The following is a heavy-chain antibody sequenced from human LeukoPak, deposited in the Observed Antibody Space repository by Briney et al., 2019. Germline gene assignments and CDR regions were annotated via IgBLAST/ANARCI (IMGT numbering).Heavy chain of an antibody. D-gene: IGHD5-18*01. J-gene: IGHJ4*02. V-gene: IGHV1-69*05. CDR3: ARERDTALAPYLDY. Sequence: ASVTVSCKASGGTFSSYAISWVRQAPGQGLEWMGGIIPIFGTANYAQKLQGRVTMTTDTSTSTAYLEMRRLRFDDTAVYFCARERDTALAPYLDYWGQGTLLTVSS. CDR1: GGTFSSYA. CDR2: IIPIFGTA.